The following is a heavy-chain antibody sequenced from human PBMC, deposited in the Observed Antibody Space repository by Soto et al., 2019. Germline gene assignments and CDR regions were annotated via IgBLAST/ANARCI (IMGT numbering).Heavy chain of an antibody. CDR2: ISPSGDYT. CDR3: AKDRVPNDSPGYYSIALDD. J-gene: IGHJ4*02. D-gene: IGHD3-22*01. Sequence: ASVKVSCKASGHTSSSYYMHWVRQAPGQGLEWMGVISPSGDYTSFTQKFQGRVSVTRDTSTNSLRAEDTAIYHCAKDRVPNDSPGYYSIALDDWGQGTLVTVSS. CDR1: GHTSSSYY. V-gene: IGHV1-46*01.